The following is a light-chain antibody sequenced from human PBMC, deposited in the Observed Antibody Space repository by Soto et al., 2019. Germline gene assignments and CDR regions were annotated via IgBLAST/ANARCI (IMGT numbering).Light chain of an antibody. V-gene: IGLV1-51*01. Sequence: QSVLTQSPSVSAAPGQKVTISCSGSSSNIGNNYVSWYQQLPGTAPKLLIYDNNKRPSGIPDRFSGSKSGTSGTLDITGLQTGDDADYYCATWDGSLPGEVFGGGTTVTVL. J-gene: IGLJ2*01. CDR1: SSNIGNNY. CDR2: DNN. CDR3: ATWDGSLPGEV.